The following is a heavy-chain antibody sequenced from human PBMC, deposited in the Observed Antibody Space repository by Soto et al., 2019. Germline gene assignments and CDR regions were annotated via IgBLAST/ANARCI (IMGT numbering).Heavy chain of an antibody. CDR3: ARASYYYESSGYYPGY. V-gene: IGHV1-3*01. D-gene: IGHD3-22*01. CDR2: INAGNGNA. CDR1: GYTFTSYA. J-gene: IGHJ4*02. Sequence: ASVKVSCKASGYTFTSYAIHWVRQAPGQRLEWMGWINAGNGNAKYSQKFQGRVTITRDTSASTAYVELSSLSSDDTAVYYCARASYYYESSGYYPGYWGQGTLVTVS.